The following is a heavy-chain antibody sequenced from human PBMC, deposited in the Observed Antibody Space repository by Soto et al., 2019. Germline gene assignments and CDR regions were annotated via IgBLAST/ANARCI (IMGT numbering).Heavy chain of an antibody. CDR1: GFSLTTSGVC. J-gene: IGHJ4*02. Sequence: ASGPTLVNPTQTLTLTCTFSGFSLTTSGVCVGWIRQSPGKALEWLALIDWDDDKYYHTFLKTRLTISRDTSRNQVVLTMTNMDPVDTATYYCARTSGYGGNPFEYWGQGTLVTVSS. D-gene: IGHD4-17*01. V-gene: IGHV2-70*01. CDR2: IDWDDDK. CDR3: ARTSGYGGNPFEY.